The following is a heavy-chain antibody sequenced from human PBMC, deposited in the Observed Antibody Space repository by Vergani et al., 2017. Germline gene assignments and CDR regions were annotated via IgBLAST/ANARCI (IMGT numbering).Heavy chain of an antibody. CDR2: INPNSGGT. CDR3: ARAYCSSTSCYGQDEYFQH. CDR1: GYTFTGYY. V-gene: IGHV1-2*02. Sequence: QVQLVQSGAEVKKPGASVKVSCKASGYTFTGYYMHWVRQAPGQGLEWMGWINPNSGGTNYAQKFQGRVTMTRDTSISTAYMELSRLRSDDTAVYYCARAYCSSTSCYGQDEYFQHWGQGTLVTVSS. D-gene: IGHD2-2*01. J-gene: IGHJ1*01.